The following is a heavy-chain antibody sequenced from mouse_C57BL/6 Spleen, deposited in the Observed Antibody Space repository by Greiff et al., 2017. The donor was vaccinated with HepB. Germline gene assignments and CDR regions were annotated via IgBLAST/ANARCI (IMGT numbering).Heavy chain of an antibody. D-gene: IGHD2-4*01. J-gene: IGHJ1*03. V-gene: IGHV5-17*01. CDR3: ARREGIYYDYVGYFDV. Sequence: EVKVVESGGGLVKPGGSLKLSCAASGFTFSDYGMHWVRQAPEKGLEWVAYISSGSSTIYYADTVKGRFTISRDNAKNTLFLQMTSLRSEDTAMYYCARREGIYYDYVGYFDVWGTGTTVTVSS. CDR2: ISSGSSTI. CDR1: GFTFSDYG.